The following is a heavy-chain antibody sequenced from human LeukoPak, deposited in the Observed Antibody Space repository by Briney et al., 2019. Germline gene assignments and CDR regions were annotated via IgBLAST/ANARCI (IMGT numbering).Heavy chain of an antibody. D-gene: IGHD3-22*01. J-gene: IGHJ4*02. CDR2: ITSRDGTT. Sequence: PGGSLRLXCAASGFTFSIYAMSWVRQTPGKGLEWVSSITSRDGTTYYADSVKGRFTISRDNSENTLYLQMNSLRAEDSALYYCARDRPNYYGSDGHYYRRDGDYWGQGTLVTVSS. CDR3: ARDRPNYYGSDGHYYRRDGDY. V-gene: IGHV3-23*01. CDR1: GFTFSIYA.